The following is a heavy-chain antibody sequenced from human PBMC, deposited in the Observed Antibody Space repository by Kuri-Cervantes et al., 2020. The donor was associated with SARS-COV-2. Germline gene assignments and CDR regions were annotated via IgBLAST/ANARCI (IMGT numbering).Heavy chain of an antibody. D-gene: IGHD3-16*01. V-gene: IGHV3-74*01. CDR2: ISADGIST. CDR1: GFIFSDYA. J-gene: IGHJ4*02. CDR3: ARARGGFDY. Sequence: GGSLRLSCAASGFIFSDYAMHWVRQIPGKGLVWVSRISADGISTSHADSVKGRFTISRDNAKNSLYLQMNSLRAEDTAVYYCARARGGFDYWGQGTLVTVSS.